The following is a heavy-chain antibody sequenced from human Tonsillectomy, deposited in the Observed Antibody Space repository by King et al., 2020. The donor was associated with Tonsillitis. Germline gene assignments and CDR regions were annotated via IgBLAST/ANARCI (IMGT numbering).Heavy chain of an antibody. CDR1: GFTLSSYA. CDR3: AREAEGGLAVAGHFDC. Sequence: VQLVESGGGLVQPGGSLRLSCEASGFTLSSYAMSWVRQAPGKGLEWVSAISGSGGSTYYADSVKGRFTISRDNSKNTLYLEMNSLRAEDTAVYYCAREAEGGLAVAGHFDCWGLGALVTVSS. J-gene: IGHJ4*02. V-gene: IGHV3-23*04. D-gene: IGHD6-19*01. CDR2: ISGSGGST.